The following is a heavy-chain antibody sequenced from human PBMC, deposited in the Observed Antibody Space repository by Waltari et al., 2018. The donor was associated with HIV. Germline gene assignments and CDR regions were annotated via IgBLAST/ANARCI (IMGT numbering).Heavy chain of an antibody. CDR3: ARPIGRGQDY. CDR2: IKQDGSEK. CDR1: GFTFSSYW. V-gene: IGHV3-7*01. J-gene: IGHJ4*02. Sequence: EVQLVESGGGLVQPGGSLRLSCAASGFTFSSYWMSWVRQAPGKGLEWVANIKQDGSEKNYVDSVKGRFTSSRDNAKNSLYLQMNSLRVEDTAVYYCARPIGRGQDYWGQGTLVTVSS.